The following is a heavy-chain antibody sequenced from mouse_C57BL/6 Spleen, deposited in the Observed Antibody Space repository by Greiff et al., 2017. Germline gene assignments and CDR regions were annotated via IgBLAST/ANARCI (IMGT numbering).Heavy chain of an antibody. V-gene: IGHV1-64*01. CDR2: IHPNSGST. Sequence: QVQLQQPGAELVKPGASVKLSCKASGYTFTSYWMHWVKQRPGQGLEWIGMIHPNSGSTNYNEKFKSKATLTVDKSSSTAYMQLSSLTCEDSAVYYCAIYYDYAWFAYWGQGTLVTVSA. CDR3: AIYYDYAWFAY. CDR1: GYTFTSYW. J-gene: IGHJ3*01. D-gene: IGHD2-4*01.